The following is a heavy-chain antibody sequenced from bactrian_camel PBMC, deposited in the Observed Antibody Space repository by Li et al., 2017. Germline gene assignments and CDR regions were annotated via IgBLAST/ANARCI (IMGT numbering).Heavy chain of an antibody. CDR2: IYTGSGNT. V-gene: IGHV3S1*01. CDR1: GVADSRNC. Sequence: HVLLVESGGGSVQAGGSLRLSCVVSGVADSRNCMAWFRQAPGKEREGVARIYTGSGNTYYADSVKGRFTISKDTAKNSVYLQTNSLKFEDTAVYYCVKDAPQPLVGGACGANEYWGQGTQVTVS. CDR3: VKDAPQPLVGGACGANEY. J-gene: IGHJ4*01. D-gene: IGHD6*01.